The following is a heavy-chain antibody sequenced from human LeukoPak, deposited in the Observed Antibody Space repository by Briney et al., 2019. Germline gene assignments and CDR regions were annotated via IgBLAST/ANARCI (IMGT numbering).Heavy chain of an antibody. Sequence: GGSLRLSCAASGFTFSNAWMSWVRQAPGKGLEWVAFIRYDGSNKYYADSVKGRFTISRDNSKNTLYLQMNSLRAEDTAVYYCAKGAVMSGSSYFDYWGQGTLVTVSS. CDR3: AKGAVMSGSSYFDY. CDR1: GFTFSNAW. J-gene: IGHJ4*02. D-gene: IGHD3-3*01. V-gene: IGHV3-30*02. CDR2: IRYDGSNK.